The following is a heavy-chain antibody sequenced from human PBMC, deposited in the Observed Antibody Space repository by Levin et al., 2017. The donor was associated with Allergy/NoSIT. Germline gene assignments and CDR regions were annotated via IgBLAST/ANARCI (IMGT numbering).Heavy chain of an antibody. Sequence: GGSLRLSCAASGFTFSSYAMHWVRQAPGKGLEWVAVISYDGSKKYYADSVKGRFTISRDNSKNTLYLQMNSLRAEDTAVYYCARDTYYYDSSGYFFDYWGQGTLVTVSS. V-gene: IGHV3-30-3*01. J-gene: IGHJ4*02. CDR3: ARDTYYYDSSGYFFDY. D-gene: IGHD3-22*01. CDR1: GFTFSSYA. CDR2: ISYDGSKK.